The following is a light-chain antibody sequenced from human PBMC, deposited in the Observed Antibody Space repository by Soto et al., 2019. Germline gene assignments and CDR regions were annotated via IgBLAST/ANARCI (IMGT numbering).Light chain of an antibody. CDR1: SSDVGGYNY. J-gene: IGLJ1*01. CDR3: SSYTSSSTLV. V-gene: IGLV2-14*01. Sequence: QSALTQPAPVSGSPGQSITISCTGTSSDVGGYNYVSWYQQHPGKAPKFMIYDVSNRPSGVSNRLSGSKSGNTASLTISGLQAEDEADYYCSSYTSSSTLVFGTGTKVTVL. CDR2: DVS.